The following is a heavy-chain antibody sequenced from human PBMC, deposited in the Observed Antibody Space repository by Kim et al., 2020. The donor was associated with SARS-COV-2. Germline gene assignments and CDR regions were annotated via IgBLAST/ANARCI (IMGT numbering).Heavy chain of an antibody. CDR3: ARVRREIHYSNYGGFDP. Sequence: SETLSLTCTVSGGSISSYYWSWIRQPPGKGLEWIGYIYYSGSTNYNPSLKSRVTISVDTSKNQFSLKLSSVTAADTAVYYCARVRREIHYSNYGGFDPWGQGTLVTVSS. D-gene: IGHD4-4*01. CDR2: IYYSGST. J-gene: IGHJ5*02. V-gene: IGHV4-59*01. CDR1: GGSISSYY.